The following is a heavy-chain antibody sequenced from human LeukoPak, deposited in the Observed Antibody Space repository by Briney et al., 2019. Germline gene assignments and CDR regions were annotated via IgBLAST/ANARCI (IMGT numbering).Heavy chain of an antibody. CDR3: ARGLRDYVWGSYRSGAFDI. D-gene: IGHD3-16*02. V-gene: IGHV4-59*01. J-gene: IGHJ3*02. CDR2: IYYSGST. Sequence: SETLSLTCAVYGGSFSGYYWSWIRQPPGKGLEWIGYIYYSGSTNYNPSLKSRVTISVDTSKNQFSLKLSSVTAADTAVYYCARGLRDYVWGSYRSGAFDIWGQGTMVTVSS. CDR1: GGSFSGYY.